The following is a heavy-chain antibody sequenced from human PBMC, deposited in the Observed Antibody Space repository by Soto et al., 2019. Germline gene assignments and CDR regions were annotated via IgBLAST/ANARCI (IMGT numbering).Heavy chain of an antibody. J-gene: IGHJ6*02. D-gene: IGHD3-22*01. V-gene: IGHV5-10-1*01. CDR2: IDPSDSYT. Sequence: PGGSLKISCQGSGYSFTIYWISWVRQMPGKGLEWMGRIDPSDSYTNYSPSFQGHVTISADKSISTAYLQWSSLKASDTAMYYCARQGVYYDSNRADYYYGMDVWGQGTTVTVS. CDR3: ARQGVYYDSNRADYYYGMDV. CDR1: GYSFTIYW.